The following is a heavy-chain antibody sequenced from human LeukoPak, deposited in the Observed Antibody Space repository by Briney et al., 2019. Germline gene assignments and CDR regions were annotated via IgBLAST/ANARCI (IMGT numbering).Heavy chain of an antibody. Sequence: ASVKVSCKASGGTFSSYAISWVRQAPGQGLEWMGGISAYNGSTNYAQKLQGRVTMTTDTSTSTAYMELRSLRSDDTAVYYCARFRPGLVLVDYWGQGTLVTVSS. CDR3: ARFRPGLVLVDY. CDR1: GGTFSSYA. CDR2: ISAYNGST. V-gene: IGHV1-18*01. D-gene: IGHD6-19*01. J-gene: IGHJ4*02.